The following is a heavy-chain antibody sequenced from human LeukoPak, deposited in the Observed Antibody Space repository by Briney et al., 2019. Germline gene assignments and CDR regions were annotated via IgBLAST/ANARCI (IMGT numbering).Heavy chain of an antibody. J-gene: IGHJ3*02. CDR1: GGTFSSYA. CDR3: ARNFLRDMNAFDI. Sequence: SVKVSCKASGGTFSSYAISWVRQAPGQGLEWMGGIIPIFGTANYAQKFQGRVTITADESTSTAYMELSSLRSEDTAVYYCARNFLRDMNAFDIWGQGTMVTVSS. CDR2: IIPIFGTA. V-gene: IGHV1-69*13. D-gene: IGHD2-15*01.